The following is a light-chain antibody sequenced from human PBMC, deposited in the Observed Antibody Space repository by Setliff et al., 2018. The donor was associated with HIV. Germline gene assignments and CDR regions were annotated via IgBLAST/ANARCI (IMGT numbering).Light chain of an antibody. V-gene: IGLV2-18*02. J-gene: IGLJ2*01. Sequence: QSALTQPPSVSGSPGQSVTISCTGTSSDVGFYNRVSWYQQPPGTAPKLMISEVSNRPSGVPDRFSGSKSGNTASLTISGLRAEDEADYYCSSYVNGDTWIFGGGTKVTVL. CDR1: SSDVGFYNR. CDR3: SSYVNGDTWI. CDR2: EVS.